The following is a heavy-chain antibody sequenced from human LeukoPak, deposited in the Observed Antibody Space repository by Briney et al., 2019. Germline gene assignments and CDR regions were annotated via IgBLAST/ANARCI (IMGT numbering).Heavy chain of an antibody. V-gene: IGHV6-1*01. J-gene: IGHJ4*02. CDR1: GDXVSTNNVD. CDR3: AREDLGAAYFDF. CDR2: TYYRSKWYN. D-gene: IGHD3-16*01. Sequence: SQTLSLTCAISGDXVSTNNVDWNWIRQSPSRCLEWLGRTYYRSKWYNDYAVSVKSRITVNPDTSKNQFSLQLNSVTPDDTAIYYCAREDLGAAYFDFWGQGTLVTVSS.